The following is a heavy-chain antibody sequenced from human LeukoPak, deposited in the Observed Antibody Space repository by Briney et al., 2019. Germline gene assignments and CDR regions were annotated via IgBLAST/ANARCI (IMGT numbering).Heavy chain of an antibody. CDR2: INSDGSST. J-gene: IGHJ4*02. V-gene: IGHV3-74*01. Sequence: GGSLRLSCAASGFTFSSYWMHRVRQAPGKGLVWVSRINSDGSSTSYADSVKGRFTISRDNAKNTLYLQMNSLRAEDTAVYYCAREDSSGWYYFDYWGQGTLVTVSS. D-gene: IGHD6-19*01. CDR3: AREDSSGWYYFDY. CDR1: GFTFSSYW.